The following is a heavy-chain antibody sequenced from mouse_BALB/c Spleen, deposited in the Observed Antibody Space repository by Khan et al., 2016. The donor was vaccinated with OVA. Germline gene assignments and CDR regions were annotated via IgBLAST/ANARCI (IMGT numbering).Heavy chain of an antibody. CDR2: IWGGGGT. J-gene: IGHJ4*01. CDR3: ARAYYRYDGYYAMDY. Sequence: VELVESGPGLVAPSQSLSITCPVSGFSLSRYNIHWVRQPPGKGLEWLGMIWGGGGTDYNSTLKSRLSISKDNSKSQVFLKMNSLQTDDTAMYYCARAYYRYDGYYAMDYWGQGTSVTVSS. V-gene: IGHV2-6-4*01. D-gene: IGHD2-14*01. CDR1: GFSLSRYN.